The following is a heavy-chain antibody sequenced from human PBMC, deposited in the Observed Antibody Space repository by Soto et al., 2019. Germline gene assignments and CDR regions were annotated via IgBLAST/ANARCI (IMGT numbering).Heavy chain of an antibody. Sequence: SETLSLTCTVSGGSISSGGYYWSWIRQHPGKGLEWIGYIYYSGSTYYNPSLKSRVTISVDTSKNQFSLKLSSVTAADTAVYYCARDIAAASIYYYYGMDVWGQGTTVT. CDR3: ARDIAAASIYYYYGMDV. CDR2: IYYSGST. J-gene: IGHJ6*02. D-gene: IGHD6-13*01. CDR1: GGSISSGGYY. V-gene: IGHV4-31*03.